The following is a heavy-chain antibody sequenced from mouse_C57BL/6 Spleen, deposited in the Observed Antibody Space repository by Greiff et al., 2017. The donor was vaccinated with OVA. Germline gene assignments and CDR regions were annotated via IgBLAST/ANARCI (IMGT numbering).Heavy chain of an antibody. CDR2: INPYNGDT. D-gene: IGHD2-4*01. Sequence: EVQLQQSGPELVKPGDSVKISCKASGYSFTGYFMNWVMQSHGKSLEWIGRINPYNGDTFYNQKFKGKATLTVDKSSSTAHMELRSLTSEDSAVYYCARYYEYDGGGFDYWGQGTTLTVSS. CDR3: ARYYEYDGGGFDY. J-gene: IGHJ2*01. V-gene: IGHV1-20*01. CDR1: GYSFTGYF.